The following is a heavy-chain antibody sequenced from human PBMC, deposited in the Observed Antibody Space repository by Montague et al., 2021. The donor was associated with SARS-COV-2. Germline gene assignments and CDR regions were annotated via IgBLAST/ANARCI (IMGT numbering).Heavy chain of an antibody. CDR2: IYYSGST. D-gene: IGHD3-22*01. J-gene: IGHJ5*02. CDR3: ARATRLIVVVNWFDP. CDR1: GGSISSGGYY. V-gene: IGHV4-31*03. Sequence: TLSLTCTVSGGSISSGGYYWSWIRQHPGKGLEWIGYIYYSGSTYYNPSLKSRVTISVDTSKNQFSLKLSSMTAADTAVYYCARATRLIVVVNWFDPWGQGTLVTVSS.